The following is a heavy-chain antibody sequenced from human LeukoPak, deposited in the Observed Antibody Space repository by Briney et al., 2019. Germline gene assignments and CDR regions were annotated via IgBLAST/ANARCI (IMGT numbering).Heavy chain of an antibody. D-gene: IGHD3-22*01. J-gene: IGHJ5*02. CDR1: GGSFSGYY. V-gene: IGHV4-34*01. CDR2: INHSGST. CDR3: ARGLITLRYNWFDP. Sequence: SETLSLTCAVYGGSFSGYYWSWIRQPPGKELEWIGEINHSGSTNHNPSLKSRVTISVDTSKNQFSLKLSSVTAADTAVYYCARGLITLRYNWFDPWGQGTLVTVSS.